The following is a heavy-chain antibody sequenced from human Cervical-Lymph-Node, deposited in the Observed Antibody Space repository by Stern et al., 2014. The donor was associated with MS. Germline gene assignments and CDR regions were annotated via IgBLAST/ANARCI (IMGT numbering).Heavy chain of an antibody. CDR3: ARGINKARRLGVTTTWYFDV. CDR1: GGSFRNYF. J-gene: IGHJ2*01. CDR2: TNHSGRT. D-gene: IGHD4-11*01. Sequence: QVQLQQWGAGLLKPSETLSLTCAVSGGSFRNYFWTWIRQPPGKGLEWIGDTNHSGRTNYNPSLKSRVTMSVDTSKNQFSLKLNFVTAADTSVYYCARGINKARRLGVTTTWYFDVWGRGTLVTVSS. V-gene: IGHV4-34*01.